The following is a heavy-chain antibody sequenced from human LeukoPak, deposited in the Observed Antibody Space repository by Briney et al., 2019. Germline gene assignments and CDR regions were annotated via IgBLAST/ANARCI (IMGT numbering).Heavy chain of an antibody. Sequence: PSETLSLTCTVSGGSISSGGYYWTWIRQPPGKGLEWIGNIFHSGRTHYNPSLKNRVTMSADTSENRFSLRLTSVTAADTAVYYCARYSGSSVGDAFDIWGQGTMVTVSS. J-gene: IGHJ3*02. D-gene: IGHD1-26*01. V-gene: IGHV4-30-2*01. CDR3: ARYSGSSVGDAFDI. CDR1: GGSISSGGYY. CDR2: IFHSGRT.